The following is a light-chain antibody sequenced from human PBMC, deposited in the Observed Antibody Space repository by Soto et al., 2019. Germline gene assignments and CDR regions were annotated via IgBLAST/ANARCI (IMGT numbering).Light chain of an antibody. Sequence: DIQMTQSPSTLSASVGDRVTITCRASQSISSWLAWYQQKPGKAPKLLIYKASSLESGVPSRFSGSGSGTEFTLTISSPQPDDFATYYCQQYNSYSWTFDQGTKVEIK. CDR2: KAS. V-gene: IGKV1-5*03. CDR3: QQYNSYSWT. CDR1: QSISSW. J-gene: IGKJ1*01.